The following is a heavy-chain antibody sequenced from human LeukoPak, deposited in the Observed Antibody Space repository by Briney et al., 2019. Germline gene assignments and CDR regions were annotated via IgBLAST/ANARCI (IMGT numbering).Heavy chain of an antibody. CDR3: ARAIDPTYYYGSGSYHY. Sequence: ASVKLSCMASGYTFTSYCTSWVRQAPGQGLEWMGWISAYNGNTNYAQKLQGRVTMTTDTSTSTDHMELRSLRSDDTAVYYCARAIDPTYYYGSGSYHYWGQGTLVTVSS. J-gene: IGHJ4*02. V-gene: IGHV1-18*01. D-gene: IGHD3-10*01. CDR2: ISAYNGNT. CDR1: GYTFTSYC.